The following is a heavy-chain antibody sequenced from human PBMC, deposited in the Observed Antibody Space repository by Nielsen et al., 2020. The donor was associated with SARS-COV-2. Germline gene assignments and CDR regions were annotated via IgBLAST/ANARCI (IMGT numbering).Heavy chain of an antibody. D-gene: IGHD6-13*01. CDR1: GFTFSDYY. CDR3: ARVGRSWYGFDS. Sequence: GESLKISCAASGFTFSDYYMTWIRQAPGKGLEWLSYIRTGSRNTIYADSVKGRITISRDNAKNSLYLQMNSLRADDTAVYYCARVGRSWYGFDSWGQGTLVTVSS. CDR2: IRTGSRNT. V-gene: IGHV3-11*05. J-gene: IGHJ4*02.